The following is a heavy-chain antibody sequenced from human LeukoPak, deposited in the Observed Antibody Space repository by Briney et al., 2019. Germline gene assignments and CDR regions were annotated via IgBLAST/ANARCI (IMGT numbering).Heavy chain of an antibody. J-gene: IGHJ4*02. D-gene: IGHD1-26*01. CDR1: GFTFSSYA. CDR2: ISSSGSTI. Sequence: TGGSLRLSCAASGFTFSSYAMHWVRQAPGKGLEWVSYISSSGSTIYYADSVKGRFTISRDNAKNSLYLQMNSLRAEDTAVYYCARDNVGAIDYWGQGTLVTVSS. V-gene: IGHV3-48*03. CDR3: ARDNVGAIDY.